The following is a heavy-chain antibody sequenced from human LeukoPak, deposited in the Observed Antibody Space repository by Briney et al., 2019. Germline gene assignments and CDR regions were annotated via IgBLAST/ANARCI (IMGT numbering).Heavy chain of an antibody. D-gene: IGHD3-22*01. CDR3: AKARNYYDSSGILDY. J-gene: IGHJ4*02. CDR1: GFTFSSYA. CDR2: ISYDGSNK. V-gene: IGHV3-30-3*01. Sequence: GRSLRLSCAASGFTFSSYAMHWVRQAPGEGLEWVAVISYDGSNKYYADSVKGRFTISRDNSKNTLYLQMNSLRAEDTAVYYCAKARNYYDSSGILDYWGQGTLVTVSS.